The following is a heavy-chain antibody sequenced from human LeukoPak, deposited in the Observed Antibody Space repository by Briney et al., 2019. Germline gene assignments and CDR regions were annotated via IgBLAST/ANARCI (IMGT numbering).Heavy chain of an antibody. CDR2: INQDGSEK. V-gene: IGHV3-7*01. Sequence: GGSLRLSCAASGFTFNSYWMSWVRQAPGKGLEWVANINQDGSEKYYVDSVKGRFTISRDNAKSSLYLQMNSLRAEDTAVYYCARGLRSTWGLDDYRGQGTLVTVSS. CDR3: ARGLRSTWGLDDY. D-gene: IGHD7-27*01. J-gene: IGHJ4*02. CDR1: GFTFNSYW.